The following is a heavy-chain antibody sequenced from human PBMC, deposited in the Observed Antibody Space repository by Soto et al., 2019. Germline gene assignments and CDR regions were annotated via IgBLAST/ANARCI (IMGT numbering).Heavy chain of an antibody. V-gene: IGHV2-5*02. CDR1: GFSLSTSGVG. CDR2: IYWDDDK. CDR3: ARAVPAAILGGWFDP. Sequence: SGPTLVNPTQTLTLTCTFSGFSLSTSGVGVGWIRQPPGKALEWLALIYWDDDKRYSPSLKSRLTITKDTSKNQVVLTMTNMDPVDTATYYCARAVPAAILGGWFDPWGQGTLVTVSS. D-gene: IGHD2-2*02. J-gene: IGHJ5*02.